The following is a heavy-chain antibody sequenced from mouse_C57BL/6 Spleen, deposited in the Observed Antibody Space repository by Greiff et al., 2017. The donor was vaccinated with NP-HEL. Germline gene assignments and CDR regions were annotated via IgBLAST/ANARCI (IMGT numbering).Heavy chain of an antibody. CDR1: GFTFSSYG. CDR2: ISSGGSYT. J-gene: IGHJ2*01. Sequence: EVMLVESGGDLVKPGGSLKLSCAASGFTFSSYGMSWVRQTPDKRLEWVATISSGGSYTYYPDSVKGRFPISRDNAKNTLYLQMSSLKSEDTAMYYCARLTGSLYFDYWGQGTTLTVSS. V-gene: IGHV5-6*01. D-gene: IGHD4-1*01. CDR3: ARLTGSLYFDY.